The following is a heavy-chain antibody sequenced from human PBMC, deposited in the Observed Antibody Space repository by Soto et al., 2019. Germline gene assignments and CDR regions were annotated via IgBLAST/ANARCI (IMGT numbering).Heavy chain of an antibody. D-gene: IGHD6-6*01. CDR1: GFTFDDHA. J-gene: IGHJ6*02. V-gene: IGHV3-9*01. Sequence: GGSLRLSCAASGFTFDDHAMHWVRQGPGKGLEWVSGISWNSGSIGYADSVRGRFTISRDSAKNSVYLEMKSLRVEDTAVYYCARDSSSSWSPGYYYGMDVWGQGTTVTVSS. CDR2: ISWNSGSI. CDR3: ARDSSSSWSPGYYYGMDV.